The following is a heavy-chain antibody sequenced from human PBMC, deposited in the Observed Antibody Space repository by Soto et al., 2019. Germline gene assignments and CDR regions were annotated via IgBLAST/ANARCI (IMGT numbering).Heavy chain of an antibody. J-gene: IGHJ4*02. CDR2: FDTEDGET. V-gene: IGHV1-24*01. CDR3: ATALLVATPPYYFDY. Sequence: GASVKASSKDSRYTITELSMHWVRQATEKGLEWMGGFDTEDGETIYAQKFQGRVTMTEDTSTDTAYMELSSLRSDDTAVYYCATALLVATPPYYFDYCAQGTLVTVSS. D-gene: IGHD2-15*01. CDR1: RYTITELS.